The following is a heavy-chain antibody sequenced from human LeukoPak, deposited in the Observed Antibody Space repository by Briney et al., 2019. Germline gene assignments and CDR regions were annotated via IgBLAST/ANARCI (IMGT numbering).Heavy chain of an antibody. J-gene: IGHJ4*02. V-gene: IGHV3-21*01. CDR2: ISSSGSYK. CDR1: GFTFSTYS. CDR3: ARGQYSASDS. D-gene: IGHD5-12*01. Sequence: GGSLRLSCAASGFTFSTYSMNWVRQAPGKGLEWVSSISSSGSYKYYADSVKGRFTISRDNAENSLYLQMNSLRAEDTAVYYCARGQYSASDSWGQGTLVTVSS.